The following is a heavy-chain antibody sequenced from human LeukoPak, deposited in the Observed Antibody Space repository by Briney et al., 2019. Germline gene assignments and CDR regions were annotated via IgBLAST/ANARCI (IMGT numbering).Heavy chain of an antibody. V-gene: IGHV3-30*18. CDR2: ISYDGSNK. CDR3: AKAVEMAIGY. J-gene: IGHJ4*02. Sequence: GRSLRLSCAASGFTFSSYGMHWVRQAPGKGLEWVAVISYDGSNKYYADSVKGRFTISRDNSKNTLYLQMNSLRAEDTAVYYCAKAVEMAIGYWGQGTLVTVSS. CDR1: GFTFSSYG. D-gene: IGHD5-24*01.